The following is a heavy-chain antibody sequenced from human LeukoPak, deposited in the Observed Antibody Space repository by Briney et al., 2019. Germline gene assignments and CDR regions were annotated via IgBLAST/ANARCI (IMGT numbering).Heavy chain of an antibody. CDR2: INPNSGGT. Sequence: ASVKVSCKASGYTFTGYYMHWVRQAPGQGLEWMGRINPNSGGTNYAQKFQGRVTMTTDTSTSTAYMELSRLRSDDTAVYYCAVVFLEWLLPFDYWGQGTLVSVSS. V-gene: IGHV1-2*06. CDR3: AVVFLEWLLPFDY. J-gene: IGHJ4*02. D-gene: IGHD3-3*01. CDR1: GYTFTGYY.